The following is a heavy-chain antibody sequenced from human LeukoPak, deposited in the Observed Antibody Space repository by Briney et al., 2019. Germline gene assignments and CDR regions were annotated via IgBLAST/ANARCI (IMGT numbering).Heavy chain of an antibody. Sequence: SETLSLTCTVSGGSISSYYWSWIRQPPGKGLEWIGYIYYSGSTNYNPSLKSRVTISVDTSKNQLSLKLSSVTAADTAVYYCARVLEMATTPYNWFDPWGQGTLVTVSS. V-gene: IGHV4-59*12. CDR2: IYYSGST. D-gene: IGHD5-24*01. CDR1: GGSISSYY. CDR3: ARVLEMATTPYNWFDP. J-gene: IGHJ5*02.